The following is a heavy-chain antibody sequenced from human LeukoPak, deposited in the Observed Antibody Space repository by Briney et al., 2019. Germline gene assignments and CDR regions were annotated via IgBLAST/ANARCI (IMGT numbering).Heavy chain of an antibody. Sequence: ASVKVSCKVSGYTLTELSMHWVRQAPGKGLEWMGGFDPEDGETIYAQKFQGRVTMTEDTSTDTAYMELSSLRSEDTAVYYCATTGEQWRAPSKNWFDPWGQGTLVTVSS. CDR3: ATTGEQWRAPSKNWFDP. D-gene: IGHD6-19*01. CDR2: FDPEDGET. CDR1: GYTLTELS. J-gene: IGHJ5*02. V-gene: IGHV1-24*01.